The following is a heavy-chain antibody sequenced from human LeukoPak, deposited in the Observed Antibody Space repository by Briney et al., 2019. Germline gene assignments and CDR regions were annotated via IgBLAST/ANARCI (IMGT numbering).Heavy chain of an antibody. CDR2: INSDGSTT. D-gene: IGHD5-18*01. CDR1: GFTFSSYW. J-gene: IGHJ4*02. Sequence: PGGSLRLSCAASGFTFSSYWMHWVRQAPGKGLVWVSRINSDGSTTSYADSVKGRFTISRDNAKKTLYLQMNSLRAEDTAIYYCAGGYSSGYRIDYWGQGTLVTVSS. V-gene: IGHV3-74*01. CDR3: AGGYSSGYRIDY.